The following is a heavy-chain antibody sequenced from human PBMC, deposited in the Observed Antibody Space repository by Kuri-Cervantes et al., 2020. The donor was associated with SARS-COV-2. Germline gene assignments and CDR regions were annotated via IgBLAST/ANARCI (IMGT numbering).Heavy chain of an antibody. CDR3: AREGFQYQLLRGAYFDY. D-gene: IGHD2-2*01. J-gene: IGHJ4*02. Sequence: SCKASGYTFTGYYMHWVRQAPGKGLEWVANIKQDGSEKYYVDSVKGRFTISRDNAKNSLYLQMNSLRAEDTAVYYCAREGFQYQLLRGAYFDYWGQGTLVTVSS. CDR1: GYTFTGYY. V-gene: IGHV3-7*05. CDR2: IKQDGSEK.